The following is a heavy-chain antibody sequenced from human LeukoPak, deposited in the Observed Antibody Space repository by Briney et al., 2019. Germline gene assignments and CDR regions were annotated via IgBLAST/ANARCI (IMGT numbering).Heavy chain of an antibody. J-gene: IGHJ3*02. CDR3: ALSCSSTSCYGPIDAFDI. Sequence: ASVKVSCKASGYTFTSYGISWVRQAPGQGLEWMGWISAYNGNTNYAQKLQGRVTMTTDTSMSTAYMELRSLRSDDTAVYYCALSCSSTSCYGPIDAFDIWGQGTMVTVSS. CDR1: GYTFTSYG. D-gene: IGHD2-2*01. V-gene: IGHV1-18*01. CDR2: ISAYNGNT.